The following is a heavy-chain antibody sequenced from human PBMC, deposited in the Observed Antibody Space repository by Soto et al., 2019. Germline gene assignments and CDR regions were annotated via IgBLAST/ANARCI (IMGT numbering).Heavy chain of an antibody. Sequence: QVQLQESGPGLVKPSQTLSLTCTVSGGSISSGGYYWSWIRQHPGKGLEWIGYIYYSGSTYYNPSLKSRVTISVDTSKNQFSMKLSSVTAADTAVYYCARSSTSANYFDYWRQGTLVTVSS. CDR3: ARSSTSANYFDY. D-gene: IGHD2-2*01. CDR1: GGSISSGGYY. V-gene: IGHV4-31*03. J-gene: IGHJ4*02. CDR2: IYYSGST.